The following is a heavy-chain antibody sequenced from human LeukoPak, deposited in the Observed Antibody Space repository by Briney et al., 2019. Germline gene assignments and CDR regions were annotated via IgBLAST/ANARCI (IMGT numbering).Heavy chain of an antibody. V-gene: IGHV1-69*13. CDR1: GGTFSSYA. J-gene: IGHJ4*02. CDR3: ARGWDYDSGGRPTAYVY. CDR2: IIPIFGTA. Sequence: ASAKVSCKASGGTFSSYAISWVRQAPGQGLEWMGGIIPIFGTANYAQKFQGKVTITADESTSTAYMELSSLRSEDTAVYYCARGWDYDSGGRPTAYVYWGQGTLVSVSS. D-gene: IGHD3-22*01.